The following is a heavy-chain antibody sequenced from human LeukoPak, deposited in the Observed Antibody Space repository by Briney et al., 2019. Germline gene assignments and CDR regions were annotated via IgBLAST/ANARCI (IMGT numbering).Heavy chain of an antibody. CDR3: ARERIQLFFDAGFYHYGMDV. CDR2: INPKSGGT. J-gene: IGHJ6*02. Sequence: GASVKVSCKASGYTFTDYYMHWVRQAPGQGLEWMGWINPKSGGTYYPQKFQGWLTMTRDTSITTTYMELSRLRSDDTAVYYCARERIQLFFDAGFYHYGMDVWGQGTTVTVSS. CDR1: GYTFTDYY. V-gene: IGHV1-2*04. D-gene: IGHD5-18*01.